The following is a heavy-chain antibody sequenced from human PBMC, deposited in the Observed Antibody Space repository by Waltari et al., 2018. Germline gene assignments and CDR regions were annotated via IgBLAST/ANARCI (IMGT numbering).Heavy chain of an antibody. D-gene: IGHD4-17*01. Sequence: QVQLVQSGAEVKKPGASVKVSCKASGYTFTSYAMHCVRQAPGQRLEWMGWSNSGNCNTKDSEKFQGRVTITRDTSASTAYMELSSLRSEDTAVYYCARERGATVTTFYYWGQGTLVIVSS. V-gene: IGHV1-3*01. J-gene: IGHJ4*02. CDR1: GYTFTSYA. CDR3: ARERGATVTTFYY. CDR2: SNSGNCNT.